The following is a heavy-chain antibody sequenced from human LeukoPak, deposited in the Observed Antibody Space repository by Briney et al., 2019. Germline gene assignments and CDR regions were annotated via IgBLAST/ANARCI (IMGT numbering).Heavy chain of an antibody. J-gene: IGHJ4*02. CDR1: GFTFTSYS. V-gene: IGHV3-53*04. Sequence: GGSLRLSCATYGFTFTSYSMNWVRQAPGKGLEWVSVIYSGGSTYYADSVKGRFTISRHNSKNTLYLQMNSLRAEDTAVYYCARDMASTGDYWGQGTLVTVSS. CDR3: ARDMASTGDY. CDR2: IYSGGST. D-gene: IGHD5-24*01.